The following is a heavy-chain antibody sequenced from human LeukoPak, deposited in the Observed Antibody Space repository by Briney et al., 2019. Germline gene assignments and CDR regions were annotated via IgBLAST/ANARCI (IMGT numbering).Heavy chain of an antibody. CDR1: GGSINSHF. CDR3: ARMRDWFDP. V-gene: IGHV4-59*11. J-gene: IGHJ5*02. Sequence: SETLSLTCTVSGGSINSHFWSWIRQPPGKGLEWIGYIYYSGSTHYNPSLKSRVTITVDTSTNHFSLKLGSLTAAVTAVYYCARMRDWFDPWGQGTLVTVSS. CDR2: IYYSGST.